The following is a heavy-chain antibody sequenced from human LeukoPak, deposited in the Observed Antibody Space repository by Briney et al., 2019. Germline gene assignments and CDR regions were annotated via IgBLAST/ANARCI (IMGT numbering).Heavy chain of an antibody. Sequence: PGGSLRLSCAASGFTFSDYYMSWIRQAPGKGLEWVSYISSSGSTIYYADSVKGRFTISRDNAKNSLYLQMNSLRAEDTAVYYCARGPIAARQGGFYYYYYMDVWGKGTTVTVSS. V-gene: IGHV3-11*04. J-gene: IGHJ6*03. CDR1: GFTFSDYY. CDR2: ISSSGSTI. CDR3: ARGPIAARQGGFYYYYYMDV. D-gene: IGHD6-6*01.